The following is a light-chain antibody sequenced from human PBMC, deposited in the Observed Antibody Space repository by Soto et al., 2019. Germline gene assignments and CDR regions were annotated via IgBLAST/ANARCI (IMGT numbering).Light chain of an antibody. Sequence: EIVMTQSPATLSVSPGERATLSWRASQSVSNNLAWYQQKPGQAPRLLIYLASTRATGIPARFSGSGSGTEFTLTITSLQSEDFAVYYCQQYNNWPPTTFGQGHDWRL. V-gene: IGKV3D-15*01. J-gene: IGKJ5*01. CDR1: QSVSNN. CDR2: LAS. CDR3: QQYNNWPPTT.